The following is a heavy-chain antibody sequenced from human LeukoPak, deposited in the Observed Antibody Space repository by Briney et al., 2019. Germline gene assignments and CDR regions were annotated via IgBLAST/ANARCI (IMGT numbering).Heavy chain of an antibody. V-gene: IGHV4-4*07. CDR3: ASGYYDSSVFDY. Sequence: SETLSLTCTVSGGSISSYYWSWIRQPAGKGLEWIGRIYTSGSTNYNPSLKSRVTMSVDTSKNQFSLKLSSVTAADTAVYYCASGYYDSSVFDYWGQGTLVTVSP. CDR1: GGSISSYY. J-gene: IGHJ4*02. D-gene: IGHD3-22*01. CDR2: IYTSGST.